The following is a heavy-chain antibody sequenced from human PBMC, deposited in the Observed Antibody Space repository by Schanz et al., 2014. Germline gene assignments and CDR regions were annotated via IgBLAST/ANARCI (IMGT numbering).Heavy chain of an antibody. V-gene: IGHV1-2*04. J-gene: IGHJ4*02. Sequence: QVHLVQSGAEVKKPGSSVKVSCKASGGTFSSDTFSWVRQAPGQGLEWMGWINPNSGDTNYAQKFQGWVTMTRDTSISTAYMEVSRLKSDDTAVYYCASSGAGYSSSWDFDYWGQGTLVTVSS. D-gene: IGHD6-13*01. CDR3: ASSGAGYSSSWDFDY. CDR1: GGTFSSDT. CDR2: INPNSGDT.